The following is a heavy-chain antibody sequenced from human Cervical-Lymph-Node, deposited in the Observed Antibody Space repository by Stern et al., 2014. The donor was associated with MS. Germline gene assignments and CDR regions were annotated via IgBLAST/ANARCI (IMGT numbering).Heavy chain of an antibody. CDR1: GDSFTTYA. D-gene: IGHD6-19*01. J-gene: IGHJ4*02. CDR2: ISAGGDT. V-gene: IGHV1-3*01. Sequence: DQLVESGAEVKKPGASVKVSCKTSGDSFTTYAMHWVRQAPGQRLEWLGWISAGGDTKYSQKFQDRVTITRDTSASTAYMEVSSLKSEDTAIYYCASAGGWYEPDYWGQGTLVTVSS. CDR3: ASAGGWYEPDY.